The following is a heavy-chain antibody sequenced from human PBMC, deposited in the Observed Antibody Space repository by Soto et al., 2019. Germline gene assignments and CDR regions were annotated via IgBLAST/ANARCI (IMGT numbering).Heavy chain of an antibody. CDR3: ARGGDYGGGGDWFDP. J-gene: IGHJ5*02. D-gene: IGHD4-17*01. CDR2: IYHSGST. Sequence: SETLALTCAVSSGSISSSNWWSWVRQPPGKGLEWIGEIYHSGSTNYNPSLKSRVTISVDKSKNQFSLKLSSVTAADTAVYYCARGGDYGGGGDWFDPWGQGTLVTVSS. V-gene: IGHV4-4*02. CDR1: SGSISSSNW.